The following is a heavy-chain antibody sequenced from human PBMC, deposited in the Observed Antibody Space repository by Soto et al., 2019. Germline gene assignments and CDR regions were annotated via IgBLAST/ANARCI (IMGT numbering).Heavy chain of an antibody. CDR2: ITPNSGAT. CDR3: ARMATFGSLNWFDP. D-gene: IGHD3-16*01. Sequence: ASVKVSCKASGYTFIDHYIHWVRQAPGQGLEWMGWITPNSGATKYAQKFQGRVTMTRDISIATAYMELSSLRSDDTAIYYCARMATFGSLNWFDPWGQGTLVTVSS. V-gene: IGHV1-2*02. CDR1: GYTFIDHY. J-gene: IGHJ5*02.